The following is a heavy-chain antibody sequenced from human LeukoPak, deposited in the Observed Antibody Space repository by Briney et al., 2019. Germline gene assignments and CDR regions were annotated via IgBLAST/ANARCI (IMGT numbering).Heavy chain of an antibody. Sequence: SETLSLTCTVSSYSINNGYYWGWIRQPPGKGLEWIGNIFYSGSTYYSPSLRSRVTISLDTSRNQFSLKLNSVTAADTAVYYCAKSNGYGLVDIWGQGTMVTVSS. CDR3: AKSNGYGLVDI. D-gene: IGHD3-10*01. J-gene: IGHJ3*02. CDR1: SYSINNGYY. V-gene: IGHV4-38-2*02. CDR2: IFYSGST.